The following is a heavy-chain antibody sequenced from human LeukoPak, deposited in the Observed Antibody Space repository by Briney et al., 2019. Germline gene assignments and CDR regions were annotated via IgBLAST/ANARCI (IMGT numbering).Heavy chain of an antibody. CDR2: ISSNGGTT. Sequence: EGSLRLSCAASGFTFSSDAMHWVRQAPGKGLEYVSAISSNGGTTHYGNSVKGRFTISRDNSKNTLYLQMGSLRAEDMAVYFCARSSGYGYYFDYWGQGTLVTVSS. J-gene: IGHJ4*02. D-gene: IGHD3-22*01. CDR1: GFTFSSDA. V-gene: IGHV3-64*01. CDR3: ARSSGYGYYFDY.